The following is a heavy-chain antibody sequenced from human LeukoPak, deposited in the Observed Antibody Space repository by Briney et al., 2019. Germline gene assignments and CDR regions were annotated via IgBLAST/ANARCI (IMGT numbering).Heavy chain of an antibody. CDR2: IDSSSSTI. Sequence: GGSLRLSCAASGFTFSSYSMNWVRQAPGKGLEWVSYIDSSSSTIYYADSVKGRFTISRDNAKNSLYLQMNSLRAEDTAVYYCASPFDYWGEGALVTVSS. CDR3: ASPFDY. V-gene: IGHV3-48*01. CDR1: GFTFSSYS. J-gene: IGHJ4*02.